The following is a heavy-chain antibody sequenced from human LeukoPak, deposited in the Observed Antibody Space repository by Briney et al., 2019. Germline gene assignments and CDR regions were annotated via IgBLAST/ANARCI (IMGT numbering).Heavy chain of an antibody. D-gene: IGHD2-15*01. CDR1: GFTFSSYS. CDR3: ARYLRGCCSGGSCLPGAFDI. V-gene: IGHV3-21*01. Sequence: GGSLRLSCAASGFTFSSYSMNWVRQAPGKGLEWVSSISSSSSYIYYADSVKGRFTISRDNAKNSLYLQMNSLRAEDTAVYYCARYLRGCCSGGSCLPGAFDIWGQGTMVTVSS. CDR2: ISSSSSYI. J-gene: IGHJ3*02.